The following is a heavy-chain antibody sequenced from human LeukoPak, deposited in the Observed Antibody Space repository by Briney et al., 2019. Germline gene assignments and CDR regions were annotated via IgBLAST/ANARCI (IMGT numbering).Heavy chain of an antibody. CDR1: GGTFSSYA. Sequence: GASVKVSCKASGGTFSSYAISWVRQAPGQGLEWMGRIIPILGIANYAQKFQGRVAITADKSTSTAYMELSSLRSEDTAVYYCAGSQDSEGFFDIWGQGTMVTVSS. J-gene: IGHJ3*02. D-gene: IGHD1-26*01. CDR3: AGSQDSEGFFDI. CDR2: IIPILGIA. V-gene: IGHV1-69*04.